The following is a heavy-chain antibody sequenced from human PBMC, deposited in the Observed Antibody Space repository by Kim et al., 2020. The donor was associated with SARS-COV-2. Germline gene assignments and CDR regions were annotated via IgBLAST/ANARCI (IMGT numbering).Heavy chain of an antibody. D-gene: IGHD6-19*01. J-gene: IGHJ6*02. CDR1: GGSISSYY. CDR3: ARVPVTAQWLDGWDYYYGMDV. CDR2: IYYSGST. Sequence: SETLSLTCTVSGGSISSYYWSWIRQPPGKGLEWIGYIYYSGSTNYNPSLKSRVTISVDTSKNQFSLKLSSVTAADTAVYYCARVPVTAQWLDGWDYYYGMDVWGQGTTVTVSS. V-gene: IGHV4-59*01.